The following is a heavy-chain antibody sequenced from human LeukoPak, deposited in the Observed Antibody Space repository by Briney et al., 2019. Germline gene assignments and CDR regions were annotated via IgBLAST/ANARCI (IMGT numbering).Heavy chain of an antibody. CDR2: IIPIFGTA. CDR1: GGTFSSYA. V-gene: IGHV1-69*13. Sequence: SVKVSCKASGGTFSSYAINWVRQAPGQGLEWMGGIIPIFGTANYAQKFQDRVTITADEPTSTAYMELSSLRSEDTAIYYCASRLYCSNTRCRNFPFAYWGQGTLVTVSS. CDR3: ASRLYCSNTRCRNFPFAY. D-gene: IGHD2-2*01. J-gene: IGHJ4*02.